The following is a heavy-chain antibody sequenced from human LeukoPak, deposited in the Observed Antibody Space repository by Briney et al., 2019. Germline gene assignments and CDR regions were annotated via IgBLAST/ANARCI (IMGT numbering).Heavy chain of an antibody. CDR3: ARLKDDVTKLDY. CDR2: IIQDGSQK. V-gene: IGHV3-7*01. Sequence: GGSLRLSCAASGFTFSTHWMSWVREAPGKGLELVANIIQDGSQKSYVDSVQGRLSISRDNTKNSLFLQMNSLRAEDTAVYYCARLKDDVTKLDYWGQGTLVTVSS. CDR1: GFTFSTHW. J-gene: IGHJ4*02. D-gene: IGHD2-8*01.